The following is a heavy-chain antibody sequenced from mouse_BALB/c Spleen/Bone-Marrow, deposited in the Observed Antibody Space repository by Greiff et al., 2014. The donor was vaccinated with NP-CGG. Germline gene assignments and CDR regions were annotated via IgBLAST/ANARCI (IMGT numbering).Heavy chain of an antibody. D-gene: IGHD1-3*01. CDR3: ARSPGKVNY. V-gene: IGHV14-3*02. Sequence: EVQRVESGAELVKPGASVKLSCTASGFNIKDSYIHWVKRRPEQGLEWIGRIDPANGNTNYDPKFQGKATITADTSSNTAYLHPNSLTSEDTAVYYCARSPGKVNYWGQGTLVTVSA. CDR2: IDPANGNT. CDR1: GFNIKDSY. J-gene: IGHJ3*01.